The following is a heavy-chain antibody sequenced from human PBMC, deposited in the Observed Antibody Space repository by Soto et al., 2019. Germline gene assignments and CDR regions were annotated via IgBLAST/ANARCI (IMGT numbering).Heavy chain of an antibody. CDR2: ISSSSTI. CDR3: ARDDYGGNSDAFDI. D-gene: IGHD4-17*01. Sequence: GGSLRLSCAASGFTFSSYSMNWVRQAPGKGLEWVSYISSSSTIYYADSVKGRFTISRDNAKNSLYLQMNSLRAEDTAVYYCARDDYGGNSDAFDIWGQGTMVTVSS. V-gene: IGHV3-48*04. J-gene: IGHJ3*02. CDR1: GFTFSSYS.